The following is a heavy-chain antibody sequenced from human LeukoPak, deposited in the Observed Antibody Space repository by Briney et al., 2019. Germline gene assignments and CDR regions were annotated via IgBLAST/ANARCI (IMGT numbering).Heavy chain of an antibody. Sequence: ASVKVSCKASGYTFTSYDINWVRQATGQGLEWMGWMNPNSGNTGYAQKFQGRVTMTRNTSISTAYMELGSLRSEDTAVYYCARSPRVVATNLVLGYWGQGTLVTVSS. CDR3: ARSPRVVATNLVLGY. V-gene: IGHV1-8*01. J-gene: IGHJ4*02. D-gene: IGHD5-12*01. CDR2: MNPNSGNT. CDR1: GYTFTSYD.